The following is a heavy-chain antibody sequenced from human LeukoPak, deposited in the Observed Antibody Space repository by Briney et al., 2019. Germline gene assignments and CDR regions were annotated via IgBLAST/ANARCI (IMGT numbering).Heavy chain of an antibody. CDR1: GFTFSSYA. J-gene: IGHJ6*03. CDR2: ISYDGSNK. D-gene: IGHD3-22*01. CDR3: AKVSSSGYGTPYYYYYYMDV. V-gene: IGHV3-30*04. Sequence: GGSLRLSCAASGFTFSSYAMHWVRQAPGKGLEWVAVISYDGSNKYYADSVKGRFTISRDNSKNTLYLQTNSLRAEDTAVYYCAKVSSSGYGTPYYYYYYMDVWGKGTTVTISS.